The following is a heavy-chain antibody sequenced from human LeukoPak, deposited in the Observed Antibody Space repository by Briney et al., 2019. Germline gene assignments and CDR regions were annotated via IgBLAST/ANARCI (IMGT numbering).Heavy chain of an antibody. Sequence: GGSLRLSCAASGFTFSSYAMIWVRQAPGKGLEWVSLISGDDTSTYYTDSVKGRFTISRDNSKNSLYLQMNSLRTEDTALYYCAKDLTDSGSAWFDPWGQGTLVTVSS. D-gene: IGHD3-10*01. J-gene: IGHJ5*02. CDR3: AKDLTDSGSAWFDP. CDR1: GFTFSSYA. V-gene: IGHV3-43*02. CDR2: ISGDDTST.